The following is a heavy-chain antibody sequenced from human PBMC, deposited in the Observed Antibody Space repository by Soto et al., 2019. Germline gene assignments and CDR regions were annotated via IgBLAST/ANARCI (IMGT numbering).Heavy chain of an antibody. V-gene: IGHV3-30-3*01. CDR3: ARVRGTGQLLGSYYYYGMDV. CDR2: ISYDGSNK. J-gene: IGHJ6*02. D-gene: IGHD2-2*01. CDR1: GFTFSSYA. Sequence: GGSLRLSCVASGFTFSSYAMSWVRQAPGKGLEWVAVISYDGSNKYYADSVKGRFTIARDNSKNTLYLQMNSLRAEDTAVYYCARVRGTGQLLGSYYYYGMDVWGQGTTVTVSS.